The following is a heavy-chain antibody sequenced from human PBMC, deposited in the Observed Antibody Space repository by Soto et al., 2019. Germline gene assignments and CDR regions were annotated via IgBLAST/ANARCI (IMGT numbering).Heavy chain of an antibody. D-gene: IGHD3-10*01. Sequence: QVQLVESGGGVVQPGRSLRLSCAASGFTFSNYGMHWVRQAPGKGLEWVALISSDGSNKYYADSVKGRFTISRDNSKNTLYLKMNTLRAEDTAVYYCAKVRADYYYGSGPFDYWGQGTLVTVSS. CDR3: AKVRADYYYGSGPFDY. J-gene: IGHJ4*02. CDR1: GFTFSNYG. V-gene: IGHV3-30*18. CDR2: ISSDGSNK.